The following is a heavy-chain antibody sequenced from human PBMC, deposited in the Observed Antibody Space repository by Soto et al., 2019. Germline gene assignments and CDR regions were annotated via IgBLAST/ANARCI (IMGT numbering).Heavy chain of an antibody. CDR1: GFTFSDYY. CDR2: ISGGGGGTI. V-gene: IGHV3-11*01. J-gene: IGHJ4*02. CDR3: ARVRGYSDSSGFDY. D-gene: IGHD3-22*01. Sequence: GGSLRLSCAASGFTFSDYYMSWIRQSPGKGLEWVSYISGGGGGTISYADSVKGRFTISRDNAQNSLYLQMNSLRAEDTAVYYCARVRGYSDSSGFDYWGRGALVTVSS.